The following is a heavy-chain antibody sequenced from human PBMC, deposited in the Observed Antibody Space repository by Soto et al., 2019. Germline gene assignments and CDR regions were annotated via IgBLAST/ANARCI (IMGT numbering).Heavy chain of an antibody. CDR3: ARRNCRSTSCYEYFAY. J-gene: IGHJ4*02. V-gene: IGHV3-11*06. CDR1: GFTFSDYY. CDR2: ISSSSSYT. Sequence: GGSLRLSCAASGFTFSDYYMSWIRQAPGKGLEWVSYISSSSSYTNYADSVKGRFTISRDNAKNSLYLQMNSLRAEDTAVYYCARRNCRSTSCYEYFAYGAREPWSPSPQ. D-gene: IGHD2-2*01.